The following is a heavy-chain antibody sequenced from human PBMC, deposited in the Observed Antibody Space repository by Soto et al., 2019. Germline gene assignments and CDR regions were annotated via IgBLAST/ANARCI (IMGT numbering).Heavy chain of an antibody. V-gene: IGHV4-30-4*01. CDR1: GGSISSGDYY. D-gene: IGHD3-22*01. Sequence: SETLSLTCTVSGGSISSGDYYWSWVRQPPGKGLEWIGYIYYSGSTYYNPSLKSRVTISVDTSKNQFSLKLSSVTAADTAVYYCASLACNRYYYDSSGYSFDYWGQGTLVTVSS. J-gene: IGHJ4*02. CDR3: ASLACNRYYYDSSGYSFDY. CDR2: IYYSGST.